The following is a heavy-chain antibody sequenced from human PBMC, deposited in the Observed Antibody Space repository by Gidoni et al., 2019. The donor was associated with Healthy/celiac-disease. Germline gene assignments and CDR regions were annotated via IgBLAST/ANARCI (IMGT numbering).Heavy chain of an antibody. Sequence: QVQLVQSGAEVKKPGASVKVSCTASGYTFTTSYMHWVRQAPGQGLEWMGIINPSGGSTSYAQKFQGRVTMTRDTSTSTVYMELSSLRSEDTAVYYCARWIQLMYYFDYWGQGTLVTVSS. V-gene: IGHV1-46*01. J-gene: IGHJ4*02. D-gene: IGHD5-18*01. CDR1: GYTFTTSY. CDR3: ARWIQLMYYFDY. CDR2: INPSGGST.